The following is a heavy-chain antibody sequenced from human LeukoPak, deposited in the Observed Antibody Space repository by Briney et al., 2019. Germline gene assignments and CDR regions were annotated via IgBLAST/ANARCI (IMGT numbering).Heavy chain of an antibody. CDR1: GGSISSGGYY. CDR2: IYYSGST. CDR3: ARVAEDCSSTSCLNWFDP. D-gene: IGHD2-2*01. V-gene: IGHV4-31*03. Sequence: PSETLSLTCTVSGGSISSGGYYWSWIRQHPGKGLEWIGYIYYSGSTYYNPSLKSRVTISVDTSKNQFSLKLSSVTAADTAVYYCARVAEDCSSTSCLNWFDPWGQGTLVTVSS. J-gene: IGHJ5*02.